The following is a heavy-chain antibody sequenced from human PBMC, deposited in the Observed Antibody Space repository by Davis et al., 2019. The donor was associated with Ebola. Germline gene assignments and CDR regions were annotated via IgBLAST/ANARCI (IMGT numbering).Heavy chain of an antibody. V-gene: IGHV3-7*01. CDR3: ARGEGRLAFCGGDCRTIDY. D-gene: IGHD2-21*02. Sequence: GGSLRLSCAASGFTFSSYWMSWVRQAPGKGLEWVANIKQDGSEKYYVDSVKGRFTISRDNAKNSLYLQMNSLRAEDTAVYYCARGEGRLAFCGGDCRTIDYWGQGTLVTVSS. CDR2: IKQDGSEK. CDR1: GFTFSSYW. J-gene: IGHJ4*02.